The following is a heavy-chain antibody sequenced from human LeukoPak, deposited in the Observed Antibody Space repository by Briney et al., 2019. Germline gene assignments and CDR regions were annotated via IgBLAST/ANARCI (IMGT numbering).Heavy chain of an antibody. Sequence: ASVKVSCKASGGTFSSYAISWVRQAPGQGLEWTGRIIPIFGTANYAQKFQGRVTITADKSTSTAYMELSSLRSEDTAVYYCARDEGIAVAGTSPGSYYYYYMDVWGKGTTVSVSS. CDR3: ARDEGIAVAGTSPGSYYYYYMDV. CDR2: IIPIFGTA. D-gene: IGHD6-19*01. V-gene: IGHV1-69*06. CDR1: GGTFSSYA. J-gene: IGHJ6*03.